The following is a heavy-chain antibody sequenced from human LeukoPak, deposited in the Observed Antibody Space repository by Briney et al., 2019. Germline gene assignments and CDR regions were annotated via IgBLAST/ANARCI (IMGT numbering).Heavy chain of an antibody. CDR1: GFTFSSYW. J-gene: IGHJ4*02. CDR2: IKQDGSEK. D-gene: IGHD3-22*01. Sequence: GGSLRLSCAASGFTFSSYWMSWVRQAPGKGLEWVANIKQDGSEKYYVDSVKGRFTISRDNAKNSLYLQMNSLRAEDTAVYYCAKVPQRIYYYDSSGPFDYWGQGTLVTVSS. V-gene: IGHV3-7*01. CDR3: AKVPQRIYYYDSSGPFDY.